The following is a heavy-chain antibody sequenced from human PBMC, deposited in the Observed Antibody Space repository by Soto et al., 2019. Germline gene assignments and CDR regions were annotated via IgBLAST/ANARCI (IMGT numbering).Heavy chain of an antibody. CDR1: GYTFTSYA. V-gene: IGHV1-3*01. Sequence: QVQLLQSGDGVEKPGASVRVSCKSSGYTFTSYAMHWVRQAPGQRLEWMGWINAGKRNTKQSQKFQGRVTITRDTSASTAYMELSSLRSEDTAVYYCARSALPIDYWGQGTLVTVSS. CDR2: INAGKRNT. J-gene: IGHJ4*02. CDR3: ARSALPIDY.